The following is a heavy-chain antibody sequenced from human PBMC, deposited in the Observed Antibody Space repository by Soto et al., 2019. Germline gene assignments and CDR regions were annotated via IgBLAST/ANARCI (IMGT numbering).Heavy chain of an antibody. Sequence: EVQLVESGGGLVQPGGSLRLSCAASGFTFSSYSMNWVRQAPGEGLEWVSYIRSSSSTIYYADSVKGRFTISRDNAKNSLYLQMNSLRDEDTAVYYCAREPNEYGDAIDYWCQGTLVTVSS. CDR3: AREPNEYGDAIDY. D-gene: IGHD4-17*01. J-gene: IGHJ4*02. CDR1: GFTFSSYS. CDR2: IRSSSSTI. V-gene: IGHV3-48*02.